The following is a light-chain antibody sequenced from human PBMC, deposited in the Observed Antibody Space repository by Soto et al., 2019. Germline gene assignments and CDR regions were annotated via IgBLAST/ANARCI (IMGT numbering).Light chain of an antibody. J-gene: IGKJ1*01. CDR1: QSVRSSF. Sequence: EIVLTQSPDTLSLSPGQKATLSCRASQSVRSSFLAWYQQTPGQAPRLLIYDTSTRAIDIPDRFSGSGSGTDFTLTISRLEPEDFAVYYCQQYGYLGTFGQGTKVDIK. CDR3: QQYGYLGT. V-gene: IGKV3-20*01. CDR2: DTS.